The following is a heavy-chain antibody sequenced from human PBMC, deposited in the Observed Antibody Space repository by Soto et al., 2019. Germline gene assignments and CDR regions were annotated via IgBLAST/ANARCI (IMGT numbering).Heavy chain of an antibody. CDR3: ARGVWFGELLVWFDP. V-gene: IGHV4-30-4*01. D-gene: IGHD3-10*01. CDR2: IYYSGST. J-gene: IGHJ5*02. CDR1: GGSISSGDYY. Sequence: QVQLQESGPGLVKPSQTLSLTCTVSGGSISSGDYYWSWIRQPPGKGLEWIGYIYYSGSTYSNPSLKSRVTISVDTSKNQFSLKLCSLTAADTAVYYCARGVWFGELLVWFDPWGQGTLVTVSS.